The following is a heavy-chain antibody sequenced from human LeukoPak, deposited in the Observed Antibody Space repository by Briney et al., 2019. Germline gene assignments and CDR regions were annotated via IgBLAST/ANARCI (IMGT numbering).Heavy chain of an antibody. V-gene: IGHV3-20*04. Sequence: TGGSLRLSCAASGFTFDDYGMSWVRQAPGKGLEWVSGINWNGGSTGYADSVKGRFTISRDNAKNSLYLQMNSLRAEDTALYYCARKHYDFWSGYYTLNYYYYMDVWGKGTTVTVSS. CDR3: ARKHYDFWSGYYTLNYYYYMDV. D-gene: IGHD3-3*01. CDR2: INWNGGST. J-gene: IGHJ6*03. CDR1: GFTFDDYG.